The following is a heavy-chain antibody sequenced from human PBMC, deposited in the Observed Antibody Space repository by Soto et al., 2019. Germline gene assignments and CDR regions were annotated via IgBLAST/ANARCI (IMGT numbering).Heavy chain of an antibody. J-gene: IGHJ5*02. D-gene: IGHD3-16*01. V-gene: IGHV4-34*01. CDR1: GGFLSESY. CDR3: VRIRYQLPSSVLWLDP. Sequence: SETLSLTCAVYGGFLSESYWTWIRQPPGKGLEWIGEINHVGGTNYNPSLKSRVTMSVDTSQNQLSLRLISVTAADTAMYFCVRIRYQLPSSVLWLDPWGQGTPVTVSS. CDR2: INHVGGT.